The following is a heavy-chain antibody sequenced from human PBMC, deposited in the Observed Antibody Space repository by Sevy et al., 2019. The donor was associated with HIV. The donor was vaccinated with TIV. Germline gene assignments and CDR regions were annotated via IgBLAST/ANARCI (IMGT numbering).Heavy chain of an antibody. CDR3: AKDIRLAGDAFDI. J-gene: IGHJ3*02. D-gene: IGHD3-10*01. V-gene: IGHV3-9*01. CDR1: GFTFDDYA. CDR2: ISWNSGSI. Sequence: GGSLRLSCAASGFTFDDYAMHWVRQAPGKGLEWVSGISWNSGSIGYADSVKGRFTISRDNAKNSLYLQMNSLRAEDTALDYCAKDIRLAGDAFDIWGQGTMVTVSS.